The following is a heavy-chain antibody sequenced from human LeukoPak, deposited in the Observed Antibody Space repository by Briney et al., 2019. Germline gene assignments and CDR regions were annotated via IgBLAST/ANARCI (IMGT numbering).Heavy chain of an antibody. CDR3: AKQLGYCSDGSCYFPY. Sequence: ASVKVSCKASGYTFTSYGISWVRQAPGQGLEWMGWISAYNGNTNYAQKLQGRVTMTTDTSTSTAYMELRSLRSDDTAVYYCAKQLGYCSDGSCYFPYWGQGTLVTVSS. D-gene: IGHD2-15*01. CDR1: GYTFTSYG. CDR2: ISAYNGNT. J-gene: IGHJ4*02. V-gene: IGHV1-18*01.